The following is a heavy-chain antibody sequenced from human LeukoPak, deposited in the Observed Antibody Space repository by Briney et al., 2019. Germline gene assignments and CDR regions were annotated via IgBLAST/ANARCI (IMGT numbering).Heavy chain of an antibody. J-gene: IGHJ4*02. CDR3: ARDGHAYGRGSPHY. V-gene: IGHV3-11*01. Sequence: GGSLRLSCAASGFTFSDYYMIWIRQAPGKGLEWVSYISSSGSTKYYADSVKGRFTISRDNAKNSYLQMNSLRAEDTAVYYCARDGHAYGRGSPHYWGQGTLVTVSS. D-gene: IGHD3-10*01. CDR1: GFTFSDYY. CDR2: ISSSGSTK.